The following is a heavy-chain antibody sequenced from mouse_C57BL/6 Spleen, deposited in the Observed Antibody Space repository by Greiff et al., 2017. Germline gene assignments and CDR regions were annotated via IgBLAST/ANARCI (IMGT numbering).Heavy chain of an antibody. Sequence: QVQLKQSGAELMKPGASVKFSCKATGYTIPGYWIEWVKQRPGHGLEWLGAILPGSGSTNYNEKFKGKATFTADPYSNTASMHLSSLTTEDAAIYCGARTKWYPSAMDYWGQGTSVTVAS. CDR2: ILPGSGST. CDR3: ARTKWYPSAMDY. D-gene: IGHD2-1*01. V-gene: IGHV1-9*01. J-gene: IGHJ4*01. CDR1: GYTIPGYW.